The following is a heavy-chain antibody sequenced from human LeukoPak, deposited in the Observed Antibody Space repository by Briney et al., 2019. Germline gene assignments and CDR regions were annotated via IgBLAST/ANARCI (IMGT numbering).Heavy chain of an antibody. J-gene: IGHJ4*02. CDR2: ISSSSSTI. D-gene: IGHD2-15*01. V-gene: IGHV3-48*01. Sequence: GGSLRLSCAASGFTFSSYSMNWVRQAPGKGLEWVSYISSSSSTIYYADSVKGRFTISRDNAKNSLYLQMNSLRAEDTAVYYCARGPIEGVVYWGQGTLVTVSS. CDR3: ARGPIEGVVY. CDR1: GFTFSSYS.